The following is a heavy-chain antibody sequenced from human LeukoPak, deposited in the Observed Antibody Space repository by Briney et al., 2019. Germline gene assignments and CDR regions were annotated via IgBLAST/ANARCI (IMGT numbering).Heavy chain of an antibody. Sequence: GGSLRLSCAASGFTFSSYWMSWVRQAPGKGLEWVANINQDGSEKYCVDSLKGRFTISRDNAENSLHLQMNSLRAEDTGVYYCARDGHYTIYELRFDYWGQGALVTVSS. D-gene: IGHD5/OR15-5a*01. CDR3: ARDGHYTIYELRFDY. V-gene: IGHV3-7*01. J-gene: IGHJ4*02. CDR2: INQDGSEK. CDR1: GFTFSSYW.